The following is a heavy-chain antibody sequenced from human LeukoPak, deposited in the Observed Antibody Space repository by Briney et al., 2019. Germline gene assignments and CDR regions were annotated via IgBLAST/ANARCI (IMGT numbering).Heavy chain of an antibody. CDR1: GFTFSSYS. D-gene: IGHD3-10*01. CDR2: ISSSSSYI. V-gene: IGHV3-21*01. CDR3: ARAYGSGSYLAGY. Sequence: GGSLRLSCAASGFTFSSYSMNWVRQAPGKGLEWVSSISSSSSYIYYADSVKGRFTISRDNAKNSLYLQMNSLRAEDTAVYYCARAYGSGSYLAGYWGQGTLVTVSS. J-gene: IGHJ4*02.